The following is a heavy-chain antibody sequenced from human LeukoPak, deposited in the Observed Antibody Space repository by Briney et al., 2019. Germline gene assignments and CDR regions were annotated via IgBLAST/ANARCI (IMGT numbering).Heavy chain of an antibody. CDR2: ISSSRSYI. Sequence: GGSLRLSCAASGFIFSSYSMNWVRQAPGKGLEWVSSISSSRSYIYYADSVKGRFTISRDNAKNTLYLQMNSLRAEDTAVYYCARQLPYYDSSGSTDYWGQGTLVTVSS. CDR1: GFIFSSYS. D-gene: IGHD3-22*01. J-gene: IGHJ4*02. V-gene: IGHV3-21*01. CDR3: ARQLPYYDSSGSTDY.